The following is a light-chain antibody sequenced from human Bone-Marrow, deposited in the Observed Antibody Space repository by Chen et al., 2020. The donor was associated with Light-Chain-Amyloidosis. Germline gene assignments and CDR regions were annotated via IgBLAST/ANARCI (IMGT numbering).Light chain of an antibody. J-gene: IGKJ4*01. CDR3: QQSSNIPLT. V-gene: IGKV1-39*01. CDR1: QTIISS. CDR2: AAS. Sequence: DIQMTQSPYSLSASVGDRVTIACRASQTIISSLNWYQQKPGKAHKLRIYAASSLQSGVPSRFRGSGSGTDFTLTISSLQPEDVATYYCQQSSNIPLTFGGGTKVEIK.